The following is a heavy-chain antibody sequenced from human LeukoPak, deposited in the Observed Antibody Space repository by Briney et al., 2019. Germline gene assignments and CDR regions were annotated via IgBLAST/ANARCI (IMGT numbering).Heavy chain of an antibody. D-gene: IGHD1-26*01. CDR3: ARGGRTLGSHYYYYMDV. V-gene: IGHV4-34*01. CDR1: GGSFSGYY. CDR2: INHSGST. Sequence: PSETLSLTCAVYGGSFSGYYWSWIRQPPGKGLEWIGEINHSGSTNYNPSLKSRVTISVDTSKNQFSLKLSSVTAADTAVYYCARGGRTLGSHYYYYMDVWGKGTTVTVSS. J-gene: IGHJ6*03.